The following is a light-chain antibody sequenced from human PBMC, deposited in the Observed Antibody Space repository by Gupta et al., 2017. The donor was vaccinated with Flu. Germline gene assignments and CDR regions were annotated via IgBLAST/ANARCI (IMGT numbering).Light chain of an antibody. V-gene: IGLV2-14*01. CDR1: TSDIGGQSF. J-gene: IGLJ2*01. CDR3: SSYTSSNTLI. CDR2: EVS. Sequence: QSALTQPAPVSGSPGQSIIISCTATTSDIGGQSFVSWYQHHADKATKLLIYEVSNRPAGVSGRFSGSKAGNTASLTISGRKEEDEADYYCSSYTSSNTLILGGGTNVAVL.